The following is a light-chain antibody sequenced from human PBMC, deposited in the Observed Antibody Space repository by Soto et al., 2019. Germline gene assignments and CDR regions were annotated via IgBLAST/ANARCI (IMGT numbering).Light chain of an antibody. CDR1: QSVSSW. V-gene: IGKV1-5*03. CDR3: QQYNTYPYT. CDR2: KTS. J-gene: IGKJ2*01. Sequence: DIQMTQSPSTLSASVGDRVTITCRASQSVSSWLAWYQQKPGKAPKLLIYKTSSLESGVPSRISGSGSGTELTLTISCLQPDDFATYYCQQYNTYPYTFGQGTKLEIK.